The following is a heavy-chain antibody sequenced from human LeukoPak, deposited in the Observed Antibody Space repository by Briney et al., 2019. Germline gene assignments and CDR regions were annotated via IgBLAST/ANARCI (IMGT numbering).Heavy chain of an antibody. Sequence: PGGSLRLSCAASGFTFSYFWMHWVRQAPGKGLLWVSRINSDGTFTHYADSVKGRFTISRDNANNTLYLQMNSLRAEDAAVYYCAKLNGAGGFDIWGQGTMVTVSS. V-gene: IGHV3-74*01. CDR2: INSDGTFT. D-gene: IGHD2-15*01. CDR1: GFTFSYFW. CDR3: AKLNGAGGFDI. J-gene: IGHJ3*02.